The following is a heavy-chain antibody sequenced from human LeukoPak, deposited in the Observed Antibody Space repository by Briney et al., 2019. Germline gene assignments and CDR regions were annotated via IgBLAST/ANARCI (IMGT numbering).Heavy chain of an antibody. CDR3: ARDQEGFDY. V-gene: IGHV1-46*01. Sequence: ASVKVSCTATGYTFTNNYIHWVGQAPGQGLEWMGMIYPRDGSTSYAQKFQGRVTVTRDTSTSTVHMELSGLRSEDTAVYYCARDQEGFDYWGQGTLVTVSS. J-gene: IGHJ4*02. CDR1: GYTFTNNY. CDR2: IYPRDGST.